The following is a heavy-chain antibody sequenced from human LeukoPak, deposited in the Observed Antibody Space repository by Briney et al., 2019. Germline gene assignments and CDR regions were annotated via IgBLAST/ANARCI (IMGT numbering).Heavy chain of an antibody. V-gene: IGHV1-69*06. CDR2: IIPIFGTA. J-gene: IGHJ4*02. D-gene: IGHD6-6*01. CDR3: ARDSYYSSSSLGFDY. CDR1: GGTFSSYA. Sequence: SVKVSCKASGGTFSSYAISWVRQAPGQGLEWMGGIIPIFGTANYAQKFQGRVTITADKSTSTAYMELSSLRSEDTAVYYCARDSYYSSSSLGFDYWGQGTLVTVSS.